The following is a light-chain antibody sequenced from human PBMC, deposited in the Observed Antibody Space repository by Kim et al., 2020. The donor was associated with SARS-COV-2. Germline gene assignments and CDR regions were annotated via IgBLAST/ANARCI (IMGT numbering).Light chain of an antibody. V-gene: IGKV3-15*01. CDR1: ESISNN. CDR2: GAS. J-gene: IGKJ2*01. Sequence: EIVMTQSPATLSVSPGERATLSCRASESISNNLAWYQHKPGQAPRLLIYGASTRATGIPARFSGSGSGTDFTLTVSSLQSEDFAVYYCDQHNGWAPGDTFGQGTKLEI. CDR3: DQHNGWAPGDT.